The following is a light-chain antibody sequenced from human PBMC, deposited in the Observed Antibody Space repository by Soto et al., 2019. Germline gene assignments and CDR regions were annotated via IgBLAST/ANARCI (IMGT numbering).Light chain of an antibody. CDR1: SSDVGGYNY. CDR3: CSYAGSYTWV. Sequence: QSVLTQPRSVSGSPGQSVTISCTGTSSDVGGYNYVSWYQQHQGKAPKLMIYDVSKRPSGVPDRFSGSKSGNTASLTISGRQAEDEDDYYCCSYAGSYTWVFGGGTKVTVL. CDR2: DVS. V-gene: IGLV2-11*01. J-gene: IGLJ3*02.